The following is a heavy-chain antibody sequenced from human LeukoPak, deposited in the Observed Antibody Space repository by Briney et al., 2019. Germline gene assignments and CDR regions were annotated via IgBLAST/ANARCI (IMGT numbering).Heavy chain of an antibody. CDR1: GGSFSGYY. D-gene: IGHD6-19*01. Sequence: SETLSLTCAVYGGSFSGYYWSWIRQPPGKGLEWIGEINHSGSTNYNPSLKSRVTISVDTSKNQFSLKLGSVTAADTAVYYCARQLRSGWYEDYWGQGTLVTVSS. V-gene: IGHV4-34*01. CDR2: INHSGST. J-gene: IGHJ4*02. CDR3: ARQLRSGWYEDY.